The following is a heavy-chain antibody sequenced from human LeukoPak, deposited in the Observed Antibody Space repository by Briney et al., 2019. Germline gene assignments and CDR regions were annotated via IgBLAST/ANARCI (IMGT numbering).Heavy chain of an antibody. CDR2: IYYSGST. Sequence: PSETLSLTCTVSGGSISSGGYYSSWIRQHPGKGLEWIGYIYYSGSTSYYPSLKSRVTISVDTSKTQFSLMLRSVTAADTAVYYCARGSLDFDGWGQGTLVTVSS. J-gene: IGHJ4*02. CDR1: GGSISSGGYY. V-gene: IGHV4-31*03. CDR3: ARGSLDFDG.